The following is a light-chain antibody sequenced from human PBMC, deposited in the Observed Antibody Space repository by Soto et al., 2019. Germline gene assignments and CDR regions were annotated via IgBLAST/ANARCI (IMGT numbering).Light chain of an antibody. CDR2: GNS. Sequence: QSVLTQPPSMSGAPGQRVTISCTGSSSNIGAGYDVHWYQQLPGTAPKLLIYGNSNRPSGVPDRFSGSKSGTSASLAITGLQAEDEADYYCQSYDSSLSGVVFGAGTKLTVL. V-gene: IGLV1-40*01. CDR3: QSYDSSLSGVV. CDR1: SSNIGAGYD. J-gene: IGLJ2*01.